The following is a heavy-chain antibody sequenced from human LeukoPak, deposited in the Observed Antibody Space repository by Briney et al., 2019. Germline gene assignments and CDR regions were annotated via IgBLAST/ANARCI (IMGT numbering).Heavy chain of an antibody. CDR2: ISWNSGSI. V-gene: IGHV3-9*01. J-gene: IGHJ6*02. D-gene: IGHD2-2*01. Sequence: PGGSLRLSCAASGFTFSSYAMSWVRQAPGKGLEWVSGISWNSGSIDYADSVKGRFTISRDNAKNSLYLQMNSLRAEDTALYYCAKDISSTRYYYYGMDVWGQGTTVTVSS. CDR3: AKDISSTRYYYYGMDV. CDR1: GFTFSSYA.